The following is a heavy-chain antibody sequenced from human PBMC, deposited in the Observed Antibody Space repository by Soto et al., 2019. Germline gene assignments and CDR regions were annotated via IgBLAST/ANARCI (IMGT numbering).Heavy chain of an antibody. CDR1: GYTFTSYA. V-gene: IGHV1-3*05. J-gene: IGHJ2*01. Sequence: QVQLVQSGAEEKKPGASVKVSCKASGYTFTSYAMHWVRQAPGQRLEWMGWINAGNGNTKYSQKFQGRVTITRDTSASTAYMELSRLRSEDRAVYYCARAPSWWYFELWGRGSLVTVSS. CDR2: INAGNGNT. CDR3: ARAPSWWYFEL.